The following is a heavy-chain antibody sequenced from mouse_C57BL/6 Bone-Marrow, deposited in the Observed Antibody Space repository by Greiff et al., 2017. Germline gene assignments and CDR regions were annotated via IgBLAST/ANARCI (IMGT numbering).Heavy chain of an antibody. CDR3: SSFDGNYFAF. CDR2: IDPEIGDT. CDR1: GFNIKDDY. V-gene: IGHV14-4*01. J-gene: IGHJ2*01. Sequence: EVKLVESGAELVRPGASVKLSCTASGFNIKDDYIHWVKQRPEQGLEGIGWIDPEIGDTEYASKFKGKATIKSDTSSNTAYLQLSSLTSEDSAVYYCSSFDGNYFAFWGQGTPLTVAS. D-gene: IGHD2-3*01.